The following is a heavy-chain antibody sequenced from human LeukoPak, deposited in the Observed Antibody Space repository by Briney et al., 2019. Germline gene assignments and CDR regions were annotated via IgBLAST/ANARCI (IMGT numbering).Heavy chain of an antibody. Sequence: GGSLRLSCAASGFTFSSYAMSWVRQAPGKWLEWVSAISGSGGGTYYADSVKGRFTISRDNSKNTLYLQMNSLRAEDTAVYYCAKVVVVAATRNWYFDLWGRGTLVTVSS. V-gene: IGHV3-23*01. J-gene: IGHJ2*01. CDR2: ISGSGGGT. CDR3: AKVVVVAATRNWYFDL. CDR1: GFTFSSYA. D-gene: IGHD2-15*01.